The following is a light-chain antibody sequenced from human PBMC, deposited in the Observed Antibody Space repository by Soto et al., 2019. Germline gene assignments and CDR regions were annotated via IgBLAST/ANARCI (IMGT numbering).Light chain of an antibody. CDR3: QQYGSSGT. J-gene: IGKJ1*01. V-gene: IGKV3-20*01. CDR1: QSIGSSF. CDR2: GAS. Sequence: DIVLTQSPGTLSLSPGQRATLSCRASQSIGSSFLAWYQQKPGQAPRLLIYGASSRATGIPDRFSGSGSGTDFTLTISRLEPEDFAVYYCQQYGSSGTFGQGTKVDIK.